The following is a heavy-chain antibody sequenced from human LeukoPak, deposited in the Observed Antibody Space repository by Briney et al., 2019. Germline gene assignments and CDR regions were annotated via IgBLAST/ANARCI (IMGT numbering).Heavy chain of an antibody. Sequence: PGGSLRLSCAASGFTFSYAWMSWVRQGPGKGLEWVGHISVRSDDVTTDYAAPVKGRFTISRDDSKSTLYSQMDSLQTEDTAVYYCASLVGFSLYYWGQGTLVTVSS. CDR1: GFTFSYAW. CDR2: ISVRSDDVTT. V-gene: IGHV3-15*01. J-gene: IGHJ4*02. D-gene: IGHD1-26*01. CDR3: ASLVGFSLYY.